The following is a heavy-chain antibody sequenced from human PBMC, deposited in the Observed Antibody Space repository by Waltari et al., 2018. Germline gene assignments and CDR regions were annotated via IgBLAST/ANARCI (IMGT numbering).Heavy chain of an antibody. J-gene: IGHJ6*02. V-gene: IGHV1-69*04. CDR2: TRPLLGFA. CDR3: GRDETAVGYYFGTDV. Sequence: QVQLVQSGTEVKKPGSSVKVSCKVSGGTTFKNYDMSWVRLAPGKRLEWMGGTRPLLGFAADAPKVQGRLKMTADESTTSAYMELSSLTSEDTAIYYCGRDETAVGYYFGTDVWGQGTTV. D-gene: IGHD6-13*01. CDR1: GGTTFKNYD.